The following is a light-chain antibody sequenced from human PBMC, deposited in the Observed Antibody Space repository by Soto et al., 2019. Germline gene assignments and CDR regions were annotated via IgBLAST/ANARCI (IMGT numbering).Light chain of an antibody. CDR3: QQYHSYWT. Sequence: DIQMTQSPSTLSASVGDRVTITCRASQSISSWLAWYQQKPGKAPKLLIYDASSLESGVPQRFSGSGSGTEFTLTISSLQTDDFSTYYCQQYHSYWTFCQGTNVDIK. CDR2: DAS. J-gene: IGKJ1*01. V-gene: IGKV1-5*01. CDR1: QSISSW.